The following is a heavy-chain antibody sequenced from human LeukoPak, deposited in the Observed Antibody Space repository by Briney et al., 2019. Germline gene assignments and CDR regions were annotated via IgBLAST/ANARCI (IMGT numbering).Heavy chain of an antibody. CDR2: IRSKAYGGTT. D-gene: IGHD4-17*01. J-gene: IGHJ4*02. CDR3: STVSTEGY. CDR1: GFTFGDYA. V-gene: IGHV3-49*04. Sequence: PGGSLRLSCTASGFTFGDYAMSWVRQAPGKGLEWVGFIRSKAYGGTTEYAASVKGRFTISRDDSKSIAYLQMNSLKTEDTAVYYCSTVSTEGYWGQGTLVTVSS.